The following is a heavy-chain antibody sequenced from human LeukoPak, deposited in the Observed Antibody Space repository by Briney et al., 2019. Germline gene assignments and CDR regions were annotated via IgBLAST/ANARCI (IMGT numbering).Heavy chain of an antibody. CDR2: VYSSGST. J-gene: IGHJ3*02. D-gene: IGHD6-19*01. CDR1: GGSINNYY. Sequence: SETLSLTCTVSGGSINNYYWSWIRQPAGKGLEWIGRVYSSGSTNYNPSLKSRVALSVDTSKNQFSLGLNSLTAADTAVYYCARKGISAVAGAFNIWGQGTMVTVSS. V-gene: IGHV4-4*07. CDR3: ARKGISAVAGAFNI.